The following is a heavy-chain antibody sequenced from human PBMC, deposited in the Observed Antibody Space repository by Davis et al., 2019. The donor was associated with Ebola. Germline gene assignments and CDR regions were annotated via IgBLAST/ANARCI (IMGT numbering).Heavy chain of an antibody. V-gene: IGHV2-5*02. CDR2: IYWDDDK. CDR1: GFSLSTRGVG. J-gene: IGHJ6*02. D-gene: IGHD4-17*01. Sequence: SGPTLVKPTQTLTLTCTFSGFSLSTRGVGVGWIRQPPGKALEWLALIYWDDDKRYSPSLKSRLTITKDTSKNQVVLTMTNMDPVDTATYYCARDYGDYGGFFNYYYGMDVWGQGTTVTVSS. CDR3: ARDYGDYGGFFNYYYGMDV.